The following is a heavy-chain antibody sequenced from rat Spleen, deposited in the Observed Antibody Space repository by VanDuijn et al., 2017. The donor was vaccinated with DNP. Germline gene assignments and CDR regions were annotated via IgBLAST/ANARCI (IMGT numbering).Heavy chain of an antibody. D-gene: IGHD1-4*01. Sequence: QVQLKESGPGLVQPSQTLSLTCNGSGFSLSSNDVHWVRQPPGKGLEWIGAIWSSGSTHYNAALESRLSISRDTSSRQVFLRMSSLQAEDTAIYFCTRYPFDDWGQGVMVTVSS. V-gene: IGHV2-1*01. CDR3: TRYPFDD. CDR1: GFSLSSND. CDR2: IWSSGST. J-gene: IGHJ2*01.